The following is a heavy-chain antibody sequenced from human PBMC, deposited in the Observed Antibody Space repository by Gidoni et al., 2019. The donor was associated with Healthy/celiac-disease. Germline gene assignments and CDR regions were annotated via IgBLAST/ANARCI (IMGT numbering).Heavy chain of an antibody. J-gene: IGHJ3*02. D-gene: IGHD5-12*01. CDR3: ASSSGYDYTGAFDI. Sequence: EVQLVESGGGLVKPGGSLRLSCAASGFTVSSNYMSWVSQAPGKGLEWVSVIYSGGSTYYAASVKGSFTLSRDNSKNTLYLQMNSLRAEDTAVYYCASSSGYDYTGAFDIWGQGTMVTVSS. CDR1: GFTVSSNY. V-gene: IGHV3-66*01. CDR2: IYSGGST.